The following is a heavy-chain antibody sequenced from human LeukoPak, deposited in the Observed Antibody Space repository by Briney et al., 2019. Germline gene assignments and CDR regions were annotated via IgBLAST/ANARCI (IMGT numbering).Heavy chain of an antibody. CDR3: ATSKAVDTAVVFDY. Sequence: ASVKVSCKASGYTFTGYYMHWVRQAPGQGLEWMGWINPNSGGTNYAQKFQGRVTMTRDTSISTAYMELSRLRSDDTAVYYCATSKAVDTAVVFDYWGQGTLVTVSS. CDR1: GYTFTGYY. D-gene: IGHD5-18*01. V-gene: IGHV1-2*02. CDR2: INPNSGGT. J-gene: IGHJ4*02.